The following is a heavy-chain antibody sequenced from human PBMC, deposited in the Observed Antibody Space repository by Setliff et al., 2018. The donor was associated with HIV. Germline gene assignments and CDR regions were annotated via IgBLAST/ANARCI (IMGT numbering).Heavy chain of an antibody. J-gene: IGHJ6*02. Sequence: TLSLTCNISGASMNSYYWSWVRQSAGQELEWIGRIYVNGKDNYNPSLKSRVTMSVGKSKSQFSLRLRSVTAADTAVYYCATQIAYYDSNGYYYSAMDVWGQGTTVTVSS. CDR2: IYVNGKD. V-gene: IGHV4-4*07. D-gene: IGHD3-22*01. CDR3: ATQIAYYDSNGYYYSAMDV. CDR1: GASMNSYY.